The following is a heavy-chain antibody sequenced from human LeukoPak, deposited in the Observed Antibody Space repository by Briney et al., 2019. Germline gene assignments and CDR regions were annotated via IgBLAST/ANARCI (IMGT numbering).Heavy chain of an antibody. Sequence: PGGSLRLSCAASGFTFSSYSMNWVRQAPGKGLEWVSSISSSSSYIYYADSVKGRFTISRDNAKNSLYLRMNSLRAEDTAVYYCARDRLYGSGRNEWDWGQGTLVTVSS. V-gene: IGHV3-21*01. D-gene: IGHD3-10*01. J-gene: IGHJ4*02. CDR2: ISSSSSYI. CDR1: GFTFSSYS. CDR3: ARDRLYGSGRNEWD.